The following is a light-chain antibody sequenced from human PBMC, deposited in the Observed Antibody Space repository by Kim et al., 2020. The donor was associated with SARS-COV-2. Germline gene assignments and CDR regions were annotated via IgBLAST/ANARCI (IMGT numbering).Light chain of an antibody. CDR3: QQYGTHST. CDR1: QSVDLW. Sequence: ASVGDTITISCRASQSVDLWLAWYQHKPEQDPNLLMDKSSQIHPGVPSRFVGGGARTHFTLTITSLQQSDFAVYCCQQYGTHSTFGPGTKVDIK. J-gene: IGKJ1*01. CDR2: KSS. V-gene: IGKV1-5*03.